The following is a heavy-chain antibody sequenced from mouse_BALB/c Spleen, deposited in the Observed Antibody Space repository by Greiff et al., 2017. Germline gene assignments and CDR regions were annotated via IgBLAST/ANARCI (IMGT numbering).Heavy chain of an antibody. J-gene: IGHJ4*01. CDR2: IRNKANGYTT. Sequence: EVKVVESGGGLVQPGGSLRLSCATSGFTFTDYYMSWVRQPPGKALEWLGFIRNKANGYTTEYSASVKGRFTISRDNSQSILYLQMNTLRAEDSATYYCARDRGGAMDYWGQGTSVTVSS. CDR1: GFTFTDYY. V-gene: IGHV7-3*02. CDR3: ARDRGGAMDY.